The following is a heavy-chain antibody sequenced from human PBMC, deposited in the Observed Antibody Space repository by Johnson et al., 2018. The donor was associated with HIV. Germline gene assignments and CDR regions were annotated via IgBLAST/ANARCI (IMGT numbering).Heavy chain of an antibody. CDR2: ISSSGSTI. V-gene: IGHV3-11*01. D-gene: IGHD3-10*01. Sequence: HVQLVESGGGLVQPGGSLRLSCAASGFTVSSNYMSWVRQAPGKGLEWVSYISSSGSTIYYADSVKGRFTISRDNAKKLLYLQMYSLRAEDTAFYYCARRGITIVADAFDIWGQGTMVTVSS. CDR1: GFTVSSNY. J-gene: IGHJ3*02. CDR3: ARRGITIVADAFDI.